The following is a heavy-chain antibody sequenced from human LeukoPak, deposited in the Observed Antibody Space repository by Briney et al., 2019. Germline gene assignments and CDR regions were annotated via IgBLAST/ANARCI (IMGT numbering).Heavy chain of an antibody. CDR1: GFTFSSYA. Sequence: GGSLRLSCAASGFTFSSYAMSWVRQTPRKGLEWVSGISGSGGNTYYADSVKGRFTISRDNSKNTLYLQMNSLRAEDTAVYYCAKGVHKLSSGFSFDIWGQGTMVTVSS. D-gene: IGHD6-19*01. CDR2: ISGSGGNT. CDR3: AKGVHKLSSGFSFDI. V-gene: IGHV3-23*01. J-gene: IGHJ3*02.